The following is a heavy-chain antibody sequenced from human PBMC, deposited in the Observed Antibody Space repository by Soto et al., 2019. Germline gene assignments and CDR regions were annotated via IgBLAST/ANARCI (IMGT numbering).Heavy chain of an antibody. CDR3: AKDLDIVVVPAAMDPYNWFDP. CDR1: GFTFSSYA. CDR2: ISGSGGST. V-gene: IGHV3-23*01. Sequence: GGSLRLSCAASGFTFSSYAMSWVRQAPGKGLEWVSAISGSGGSTYYADSVKGRFTISRDNSKNTLYLQMNSLRAEDTAVYYCAKDLDIVVVPAAMDPYNWFDPWGQGTLVTVSS. J-gene: IGHJ5*02. D-gene: IGHD2-2*03.